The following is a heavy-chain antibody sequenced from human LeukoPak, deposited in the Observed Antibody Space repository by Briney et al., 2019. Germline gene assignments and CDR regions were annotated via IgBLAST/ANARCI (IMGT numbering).Heavy chain of an antibody. D-gene: IGHD3-16*01. CDR1: GFTFSNAW. J-gene: IGHJ6*02. V-gene: IGHV3-15*01. Sequence: GGSLRLSCAASGFTFSNAWMSWVRQAPGKGLEWVGRIKSKTDGGTTDYAAPVKGRFTISRDDSKNTLYLQMNSLRAEDTAVYYCARGHWGMDVWGQGTTVTVSS. CDR3: ARGHWGMDV. CDR2: IKSKTDGGTT.